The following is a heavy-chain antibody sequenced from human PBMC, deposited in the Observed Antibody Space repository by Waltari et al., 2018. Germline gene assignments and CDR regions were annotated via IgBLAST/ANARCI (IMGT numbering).Heavy chain of an antibody. CDR3: VRHARTTSGGKHFDH. V-gene: IGHV4-39*01. D-gene: IGHD2-15*01. CDR1: GASIRSSSYS. CDR2: LYYSGGT. Sequence: QLQLQESGPGLVKASETLSLTCTVSGASIRSSSYSWGWARQPPGKGLEWIGNLYYSGGTYDNPSLKSRGTISGDTFKSQFSRKLSSVTAADTSMYDCVRHARTTSGGKHFDHWGQGMLVTVSP. J-gene: IGHJ4*02.